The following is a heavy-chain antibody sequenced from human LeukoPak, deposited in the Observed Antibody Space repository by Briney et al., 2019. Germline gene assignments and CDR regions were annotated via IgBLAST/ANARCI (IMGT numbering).Heavy chain of an antibody. D-gene: IGHD6-19*01. CDR1: GGSISSSSYY. Sequence: SETLSLTCTVSGGSISSSSYYWGWIRQPPGKGLEWIGSIYYSGSTYYNPSLKSRVTISVDTSKNQFSLKLSSVTAADTAVYYCAREGPYSSGWRVYYYYYMDVWGKGTTVTVSS. CDR2: IYYSGST. V-gene: IGHV4-39*07. CDR3: AREGPYSSGWRVYYYYYMDV. J-gene: IGHJ6*03.